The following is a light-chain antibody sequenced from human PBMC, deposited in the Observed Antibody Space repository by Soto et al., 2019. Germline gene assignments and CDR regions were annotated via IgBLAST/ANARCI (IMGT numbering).Light chain of an antibody. CDR1: QSVSSSC. V-gene: IGKV3-20*01. CDR2: GAS. J-gene: IGKJ3*01. CDR3: QQYGNAPFT. Sequence: EIVLTQSPGTLSFSPGERATLTCRASQSVSSSCLAWFQQKPGQAPRLLIYGASSRATGIPDRFSGSGSGTDFTLTISRLEPEDFAVYYCQQYGNAPFTFGPGTKVDIK.